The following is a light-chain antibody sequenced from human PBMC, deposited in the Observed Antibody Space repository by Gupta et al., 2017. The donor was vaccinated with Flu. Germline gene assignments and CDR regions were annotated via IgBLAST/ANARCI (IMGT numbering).Light chain of an antibody. Sequence: ASLSFSPGERATLSCRARQSVRRCFLSWYQQQPGQPPRLLIYDASSRTTGIPDRFSGGGSGTDFIPTISRLQDEDFVVYYCQHQDSSPWTFGQGTKVEIK. CDR2: DAS. CDR1: QSVRRCF. V-gene: IGKV3-20*01. J-gene: IGKJ1*01. CDR3: QHQDSSPWT.